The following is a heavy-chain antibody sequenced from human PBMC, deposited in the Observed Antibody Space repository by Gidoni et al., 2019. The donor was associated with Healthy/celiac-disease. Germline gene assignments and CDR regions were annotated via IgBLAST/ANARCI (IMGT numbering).Heavy chain of an antibody. D-gene: IGHD3-10*01. V-gene: IGHV3-21*01. J-gene: IGHJ3*02. CDR1: GSTFTSYS. CDR2: ISSSSSYI. CDR3: ARDTVLLWCGESPAAFDI. Sequence: EVQLVESGGGLVKPGGSLRLSCAASGSTFTSYSMNWVRQAPGKGLEWVSSISSSSSYIYYADSVKGRFTISRDNAKNSLYLQMNSLRAEDTAVYYCARDTVLLWCGESPAAFDIWGQGTMVTVSS.